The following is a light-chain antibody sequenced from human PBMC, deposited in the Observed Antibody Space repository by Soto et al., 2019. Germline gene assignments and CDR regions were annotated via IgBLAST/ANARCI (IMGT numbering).Light chain of an antibody. CDR2: GNS. CDR3: QSYDSSLSGSNWV. Sequence: QSVLTQPPSGSGPPGKGDTLSCTGTRSNIGAGSGVHWYQQLPGTAPKLLIYGNSNRPSGVPDRFSGSKSGTSASLAITDLQAEDEADYYCQSYDSSLSGSNWVFGGGTKVTVL. CDR1: RSNIGAGSG. J-gene: IGLJ3*02. V-gene: IGLV1-40*01.